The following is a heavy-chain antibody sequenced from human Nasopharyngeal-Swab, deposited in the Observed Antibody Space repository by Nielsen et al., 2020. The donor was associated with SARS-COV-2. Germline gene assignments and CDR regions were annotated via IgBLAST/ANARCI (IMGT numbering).Heavy chain of an antibody. CDR2: INPNNGVT. D-gene: IGHD2/OR15-2a*01. Sequence: ASVKVSCPASGYTFTGYYIHWVRQAPGQGLEWMGWINPNNGVTKYAQKFQGWATMTRDTSISTAYMELSRLTSDDTAVYYCARESTRGWGDYWGQGTLVTVSS. V-gene: IGHV1-2*04. CDR3: ARESTRGWGDY. J-gene: IGHJ4*02. CDR1: GYTFTGYY.